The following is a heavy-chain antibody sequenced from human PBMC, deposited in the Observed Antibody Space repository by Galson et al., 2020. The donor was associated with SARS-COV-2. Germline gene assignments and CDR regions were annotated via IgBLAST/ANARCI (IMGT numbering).Heavy chain of an antibody. J-gene: IGHJ6*03. CDR2: FDPEDGET. Sequence: ASVKVSCKVSGYTLTELSMHWVRQAPGKGLEWMGGFDPEDGETIYAQKFQGRVTMTEDTSTDTAYVELSSLRSEDTAVYYCATLGSLGDPYSYYYYYYMDVWGKGTTVTVSS. CDR3: ATLGSLGDPYSYYYYYYMDV. V-gene: IGHV1-24*01. D-gene: IGHD3-10*01. CDR1: GYTLTELS.